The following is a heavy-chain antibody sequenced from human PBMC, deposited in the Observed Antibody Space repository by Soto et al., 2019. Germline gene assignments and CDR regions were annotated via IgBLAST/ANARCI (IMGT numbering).Heavy chain of an antibody. J-gene: IGHJ4*02. CDR2: ISSSGAII. CDR1: GFTFSDYY. CDR3: ARDLGYSDSSGYFDY. V-gene: IGHV3-11*01. Sequence: GGSLRLSCAASGFTFSDYYMSWIRQAPGKGLEWFSYISSSGAIIYYADSVKGRFTISRDNAKNSLYLHMNSLRAEDTAVYYCARDLGYSDSSGYFDYWGQGTLVTAPQ. D-gene: IGHD3-22*01.